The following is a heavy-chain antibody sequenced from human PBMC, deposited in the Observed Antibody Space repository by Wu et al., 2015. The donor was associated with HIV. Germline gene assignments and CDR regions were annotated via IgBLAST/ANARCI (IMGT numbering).Heavy chain of an antibody. CDR3: ATTITGTTSYYFDY. Sequence: QVQLVQSGAEVKKPGASVKVSCKASGYTFTGYFIHWVRQAPGQGLEWMGWINPNSGGTNYAQKFQGRVIMTGDTSFSTVYMELNSLKSDDTAVYYCATTITGTTSYYFDYWGQGTLVTVSS. V-gene: IGHV1-2*02. D-gene: IGHD1-7*01. J-gene: IGHJ4*02. CDR2: INPNSGGT. CDR1: GYTFTGYF.